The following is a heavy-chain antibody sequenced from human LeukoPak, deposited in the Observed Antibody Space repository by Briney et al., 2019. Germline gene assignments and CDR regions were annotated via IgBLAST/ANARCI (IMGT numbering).Heavy chain of an antibody. CDR3: SGSGSYYNPGY. CDR1: GFTFSNAW. D-gene: IGHD3-10*01. J-gene: IGHJ4*02. Sequence: GGSLRLSCAASGFTFSNAWMSWVRQAPGQGLEWVGRIKSKTNDGTTDYAAPVKGRFTISRDDSKNTLYLQMNSLKTEDTAVYYCSGSGSYYNPGYWGQGTLVTVSS. CDR2: IKSKTNDGTT. V-gene: IGHV3-15*01.